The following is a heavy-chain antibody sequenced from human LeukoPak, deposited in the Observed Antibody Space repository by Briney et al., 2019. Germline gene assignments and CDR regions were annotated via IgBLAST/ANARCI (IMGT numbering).Heavy chain of an antibody. Sequence: ASVKVSCKASGYTFTSYAMHWVRQAPGQGLEWMGWINTNTGNPTYAQGFTGRFVFSLDTSVSTAYLQISSLKAEDTAVYYCARVDYYDSSGYYEGSNWFDPWGQGTLVTVSS. CDR1: GYTFTSYA. D-gene: IGHD3-22*01. V-gene: IGHV7-4-1*02. CDR2: INTNTGNP. J-gene: IGHJ5*02. CDR3: ARVDYYDSSGYYEGSNWFDP.